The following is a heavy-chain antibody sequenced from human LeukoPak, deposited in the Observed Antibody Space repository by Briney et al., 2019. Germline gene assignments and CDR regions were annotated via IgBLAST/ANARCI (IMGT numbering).Heavy chain of an antibody. J-gene: IGHJ4*02. CDR1: GFSFINCA. V-gene: IGHV3-23*01. Sequence: PGGSLRLSCAASGFSFINCAMSWVRQAPGKGLEWVSTISGNGGRTYYADSVKGRFTISRDNSRSTLYLQMNSLRPEDTAIYYCAREGYYGSGSPPSLYFDYWGQGTLVTVSS. D-gene: IGHD3-10*01. CDR3: AREGYYGSGSPPSLYFDY. CDR2: ISGNGGRT.